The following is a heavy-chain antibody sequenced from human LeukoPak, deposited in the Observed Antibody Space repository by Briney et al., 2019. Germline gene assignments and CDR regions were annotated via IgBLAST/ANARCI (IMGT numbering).Heavy chain of an antibody. J-gene: IGHJ4*02. CDR3: ARGEWLQFSY. CDR2: IYYSGST. Sequence: PSETLSLTCTVSGGSISSYYWSWIRQPPGKGLEWIGYIYYSGSTNYNPSLKSRVTISVDTSKNQLSLKLSSVTAADTAVYYCARGEWLQFSYWGQGTLVTVSS. CDR1: GGSISSYY. D-gene: IGHD5-24*01. V-gene: IGHV4-59*01.